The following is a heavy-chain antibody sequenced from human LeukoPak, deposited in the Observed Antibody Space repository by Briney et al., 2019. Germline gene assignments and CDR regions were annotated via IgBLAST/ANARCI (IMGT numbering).Heavy chain of an antibody. Sequence: ASVKVSCKASGYTFTSYGISWVRQAPGQGLEWMGWISAYNGNTNYAQKLQGRVTMTTDTSTSTAYMELRSLRSDDTAVYYCARDFRKGYYDSSGYYPWGQGTLVTVSS. CDR2: ISAYNGNT. V-gene: IGHV1-18*01. J-gene: IGHJ5*02. D-gene: IGHD3-22*01. CDR3: ARDFRKGYYDSSGYYP. CDR1: GYTFTSYG.